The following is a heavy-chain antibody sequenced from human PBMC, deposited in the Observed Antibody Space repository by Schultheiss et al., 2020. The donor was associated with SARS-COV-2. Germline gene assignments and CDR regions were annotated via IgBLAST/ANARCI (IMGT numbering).Heavy chain of an antibody. CDR2: IIPIFGTA. J-gene: IGHJ3*02. CDR1: GGTFSSYA. CDR3: ARVKWELPLLGAFDI. V-gene: IGHV1-69*13. D-gene: IGHD1-26*01. Sequence: SVKVSCKASGGTFSSYAISWVRQAPGQGLEWMGGIIPIFGTANYAQKFQGRVTITADESTSTAYMELSSLRSEDTAVYYCARVKWELPLLGAFDIWGQGTMVTVSS.